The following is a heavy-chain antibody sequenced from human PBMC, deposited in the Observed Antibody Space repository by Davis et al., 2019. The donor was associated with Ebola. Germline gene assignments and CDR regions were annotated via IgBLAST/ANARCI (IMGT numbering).Heavy chain of an antibody. CDR1: GYAFTSYY. CDR2: MSASGGRT. D-gene: IGHD3-16*02. CDR3: ARAYIGRVIALFDY. Sequence: SVKVSCKESGYAFTSYYMHWLRHASGLALAWLGIMSASGGRTSYVQKLQGRVTMTRETSTSTVYMELSSLRSEDTALYYCARAYIGRVIALFDYWGQGTLVTVTS. J-gene: IGHJ4*02. V-gene: IGHV1-46*01.